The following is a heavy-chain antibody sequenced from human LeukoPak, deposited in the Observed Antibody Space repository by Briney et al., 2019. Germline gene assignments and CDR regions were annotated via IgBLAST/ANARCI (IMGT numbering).Heavy chain of an antibody. CDR2: INPNSGGT. Sequence: ASVKVSCKASGYTFTGYYMHWVRQAPGQGLEWMGWINPNSGGTNYAQKFQGRVTMTRDTSISTAYMELSRLRSDDTAVYYCARVTLRFLEWSHMDVWGKGTTVTVS. J-gene: IGHJ6*03. D-gene: IGHD3-3*01. V-gene: IGHV1-2*02. CDR1: GYTFTGYY. CDR3: ARVTLRFLEWSHMDV.